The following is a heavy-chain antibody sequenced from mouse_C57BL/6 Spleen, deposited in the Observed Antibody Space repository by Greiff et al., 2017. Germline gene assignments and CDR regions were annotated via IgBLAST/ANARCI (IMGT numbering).Heavy chain of an antibody. Sequence: EVQGVESGGGLVKPGGSLKLSCAASGFTFSSYAMSWVRQTPEKRLEWVATISDGGSYTYYPDNVKGRFTISRDNAKNNLYLQMSHLKSEDTAMYYCARALYDGYYSFFDYWGQGTTLTVSS. CDR2: ISDGGSYT. CDR1: GFTFSSYA. V-gene: IGHV5-4*01. D-gene: IGHD2-3*01. CDR3: ARALYDGYYSFFDY. J-gene: IGHJ2*01.